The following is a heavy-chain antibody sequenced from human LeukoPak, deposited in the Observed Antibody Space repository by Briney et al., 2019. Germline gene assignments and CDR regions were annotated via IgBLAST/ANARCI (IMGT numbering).Heavy chain of an antibody. Sequence: ASVKVPCKASGYTFTSYDINWVRQATGQGLEWMGWMNPNSGNTGYAQKFQGRVTMTRNTSISTAYMELSSLRSEDTAVYYCARGRYDFWSGYSGSDYWGQGTLVTVSS. J-gene: IGHJ4*02. CDR1: GYTFTSYD. D-gene: IGHD3-3*01. CDR3: ARGRYDFWSGYSGSDY. CDR2: MNPNSGNT. V-gene: IGHV1-8*01.